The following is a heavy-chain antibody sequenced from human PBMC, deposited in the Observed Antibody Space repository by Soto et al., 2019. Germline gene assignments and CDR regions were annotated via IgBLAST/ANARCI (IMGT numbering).Heavy chain of an antibody. J-gene: IGHJ5*02. CDR3: ARDVDPSYYGSGKNWFDP. CDR1: GYTFTSYA. Sequence: ASVKVYGKASGYTFTSYAMHWVRQAPRQRLEWMGWINAGNGNTKYSQKFQGRVTITRDTSASTAYMELSSLRSEDTAVYYCARDVDPSYYGSGKNWFDPWGQGTLVTVSS. D-gene: IGHD3-10*01. CDR2: INAGNGNT. V-gene: IGHV1-3*01.